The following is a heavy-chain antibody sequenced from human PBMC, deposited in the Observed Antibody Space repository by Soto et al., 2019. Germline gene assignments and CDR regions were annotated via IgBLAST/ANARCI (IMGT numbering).Heavy chain of an antibody. V-gene: IGHV3-30-3*01. CDR2: ISYDGSNK. Sequence: QVQLVESGGGVVQPGRSLRLSCAASGFTSSSYAMHWVRQAPGKGLEWVAVISYDGSNKYYADSVKGRFTISRDNSKNTLYLQMNSLRAEDTAVYYCARTEEHSGSYYRSGIWFDPWGQGTLVTVSS. J-gene: IGHJ5*02. D-gene: IGHD1-26*01. CDR1: GFTSSSYA. CDR3: ARTEEHSGSYYRSGIWFDP.